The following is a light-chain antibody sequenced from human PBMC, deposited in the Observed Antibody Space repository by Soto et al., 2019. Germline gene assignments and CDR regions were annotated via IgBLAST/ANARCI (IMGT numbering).Light chain of an antibody. CDR2: KTS. V-gene: IGKV1-5*03. CDR3: QQYHRYFRT. Sequence: DIQMTQSPSTLSAFVGDRVTITCRASQSISSWLAWYQQKPGKAPKLLIYKTSSLESGVPSRFSGSGSGTEFTLTISSLQPDDFATYYCQQYHRYFRTFGQGTRVEI. CDR1: QSISSW. J-gene: IGKJ1*01.